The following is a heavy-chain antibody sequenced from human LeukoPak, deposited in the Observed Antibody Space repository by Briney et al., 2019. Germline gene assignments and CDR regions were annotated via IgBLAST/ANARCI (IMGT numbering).Heavy chain of an antibody. V-gene: IGHV1-69*13. CDR3: ASNTNYYENTGHYVLDS. J-gene: IGHJ5*01. Sequence: SVKVSFKASGGTFSTYAISWVRQAPGQGLEWMGGIIPILGTANYAQEFKGRVTITADEFTGTAYMELSSLRSEDTAVFYCASNTNYYENTGHYVLDSWGQGTLVTVSS. D-gene: IGHD3-22*01. CDR2: IIPILGTA. CDR1: GGTFSTYA.